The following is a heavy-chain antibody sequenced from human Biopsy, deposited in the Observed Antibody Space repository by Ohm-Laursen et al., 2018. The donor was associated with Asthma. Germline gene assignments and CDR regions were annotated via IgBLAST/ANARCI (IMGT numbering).Heavy chain of an antibody. V-gene: IGHV1-69*13. D-gene: IGHD2-2*01. CDR3: ARKAGSCISRTCYSLDF. CDR1: GGTFNTYV. Sequence: ASVKVSCKSLGGTFNTYVIGWVRQASGQGLEWMGGINSVFGATTYPQKFQDRVTITADDSTSTVYMELSSLRSEDTAVYYCARKAGSCISRTCYSLDFWGQGTLVTVSS. CDR2: INSVFGAT. J-gene: IGHJ4*02.